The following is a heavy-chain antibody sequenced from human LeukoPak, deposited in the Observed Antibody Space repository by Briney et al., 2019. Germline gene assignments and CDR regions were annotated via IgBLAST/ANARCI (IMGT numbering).Heavy chain of an antibody. D-gene: IGHD3-22*01. CDR2: IYYSGST. Sequence: SETLSLTCTVSGGSISSYYWSWIRQPPGKGLEWIGYIYYSGSTNYNPSLKSRVTISVDTSKNQFSLKLSSVTAADTAVYYCARARAYYDSSGYYYRWFDPWGQGTLVTVSS. CDR3: ARARAYYDSSGYYYRWFDP. J-gene: IGHJ5*02. V-gene: IGHV4-59*08. CDR1: GGSISSYY.